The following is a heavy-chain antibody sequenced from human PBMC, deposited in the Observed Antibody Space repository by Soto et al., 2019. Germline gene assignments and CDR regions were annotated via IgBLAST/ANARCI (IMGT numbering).Heavy chain of an antibody. V-gene: IGHV1-69*13. CDR3: ARAYLGGCLGGRCLNWFDP. D-gene: IGHD2-15*01. CDR2: IIPIFGTA. J-gene: IGHJ5*02. Sequence: SVKVSCKASGGTFSSYAISWVRRAPGQGLEWMGGIIPIFGTANYAQKFQGRVTITADESTSTAYMELSSLRSEDTAVYYCARAYLGGCLGGRCLNWFDPYRDRTLVTVCS. CDR1: GGTFSSYA.